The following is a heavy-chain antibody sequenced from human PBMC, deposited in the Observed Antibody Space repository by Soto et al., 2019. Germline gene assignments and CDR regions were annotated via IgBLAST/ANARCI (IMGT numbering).Heavy chain of an antibody. CDR3: ARATSVDAY. CDR1: GFAFSGYW. J-gene: IGHJ4*02. CDR2: IKQDGSEK. Sequence: VQLVESGGDLVQPRGSLRLSCAASGFAFSGYWMSWVRQAPGKGLEGVANIKQDGSEKYYVDSVKGRFTISRDNAKNSLYLQMNSLRVEDTAVYYCARATSVDAYWGQGTLVTVSS. D-gene: IGHD5-12*01. V-gene: IGHV3-7*01.